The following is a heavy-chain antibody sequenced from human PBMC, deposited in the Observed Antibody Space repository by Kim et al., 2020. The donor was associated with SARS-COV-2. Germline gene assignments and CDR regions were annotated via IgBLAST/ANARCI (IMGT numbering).Heavy chain of an antibody. J-gene: IGHJ6*02. CDR3: AKEMVDIVVVVADPYYYYGMDV. Sequence: GGSLRLSCAASGFTFSSYGMHWVRQAPGKGLEWVAVISYDGSNKYYADSVKGRFTISRDNSKNTLYLQMNSLRAEDTAVYYCAKEMVDIVVVVADPYYYYGMDVWGQGTTVTVSS. D-gene: IGHD2-15*01. CDR2: ISYDGSNK. CDR1: GFTFSSYG. V-gene: IGHV3-30*18.